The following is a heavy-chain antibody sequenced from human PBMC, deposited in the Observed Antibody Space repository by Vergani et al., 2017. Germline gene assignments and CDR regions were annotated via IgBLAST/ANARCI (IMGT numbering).Heavy chain of an antibody. D-gene: IGHD3-10*01. V-gene: IGHV1-69*02. CDR3: ARDDTMVRGVLDY. CDR2: IIPILGIA. J-gene: IGHJ4*02. CDR1: GGTFSSYT. Sequence: QVQLVQSGAEVKKPGSSVKVSCKASGGTFSSYTISWVRQAPGQGLEWMGRIIPILGIANYAQKFQGRVTITADKSTSTAYMELSSLRSEDTAVYYCARDDTMVRGVLDYWGQGTLVTVSS.